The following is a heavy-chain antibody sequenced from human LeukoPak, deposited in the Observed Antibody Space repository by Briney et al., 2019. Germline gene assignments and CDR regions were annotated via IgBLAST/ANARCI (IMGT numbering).Heavy chain of an antibody. V-gene: IGHV4-39*07. CDR3: ARWQLWIHPFDY. CDR2: IYHSGST. J-gene: IGHJ4*02. D-gene: IGHD5-18*01. CDR1: GGSISSSSYY. Sequence: PSETLSLTCTVSGGSISSSSYYWGWIRQSPGKGLEWIGSIYHSGSTYYNPSLKSRVTISVDTSKNQFSVKLSSVTAADTAVYYCARWQLWIHPFDYWGQGTLVTVSS.